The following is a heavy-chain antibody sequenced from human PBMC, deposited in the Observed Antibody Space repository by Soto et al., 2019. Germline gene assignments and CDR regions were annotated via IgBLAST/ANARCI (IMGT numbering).Heavy chain of an antibody. Sequence: VGSLRLSCAASGFTFSSYAMSWVRQAPGKGLEWVSAISGDGSSTYFADSGKGRFTISRDNSKNTLYLQMNSLRAEDTAVYYCAKDWEFDWPNYYFDYWGQGTLVTVS. CDR3: AKDWEFDWPNYYFDY. CDR2: ISGDGSST. V-gene: IGHV3-23*01. CDR1: GFTFSSYA. J-gene: IGHJ4*02. D-gene: IGHD3-9*01.